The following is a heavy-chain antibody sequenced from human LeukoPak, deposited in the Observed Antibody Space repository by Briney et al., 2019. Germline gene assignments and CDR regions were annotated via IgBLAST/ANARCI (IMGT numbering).Heavy chain of an antibody. J-gene: IGHJ3*02. CDR3: ARGGAGGEDTMIVVVRRTGVFDI. CDR1: GFTFSSYW. Sequence: PGGSLSLSCAASGFTFSSYWMHWVRQAPGKGLVWVSRINSDGSSKSYADPVKGRFTISRDNAKNTLYLQMKSPRAADTAECYCARGGAGGEDTMIVVVRRTGVFDIWGQGTMVTVSS. V-gene: IGHV3-74*01. CDR2: INSDGSSK. D-gene: IGHD3-22*01.